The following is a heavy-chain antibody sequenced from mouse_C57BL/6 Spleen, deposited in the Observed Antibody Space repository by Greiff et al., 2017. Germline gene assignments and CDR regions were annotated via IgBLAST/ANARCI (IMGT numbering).Heavy chain of an antibody. CDR1: GYTFTSYW. CDR3: ARWRGLLLSDLNFDY. Sequence: QVQLQQPGAELVKPGASVKMSCKASGYTFTSYWITWVKQRPGQGLEWIGDIYPGSGSTNYNEKFKSKATLTVDTSSSTAYMQLSSLTSEDSAVYYCARWRGLLLSDLNFDYWGQGTTLTVSS. D-gene: IGHD1-1*01. V-gene: IGHV1-55*01. CDR2: IYPGSGST. J-gene: IGHJ2*01.